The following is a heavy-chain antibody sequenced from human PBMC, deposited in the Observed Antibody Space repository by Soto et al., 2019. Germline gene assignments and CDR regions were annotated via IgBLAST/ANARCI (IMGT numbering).Heavy chain of an antibody. Sequence: LSLTCTVSGGSISTPGYSWSWIRQPPGKAPEWIGYVYHNGNAYPKPSLKSRVTISLDGAKNQFSLKMTSVTASDTAMYYCARHISNFRYYYYAMDVWGQGTTVTVSS. CDR2: VYHNGNA. CDR1: GGSISTPGYS. V-gene: IGHV4-30-2*01. CDR3: ARHISNFRYYYYAMDV. D-gene: IGHD4-4*01. J-gene: IGHJ6*02.